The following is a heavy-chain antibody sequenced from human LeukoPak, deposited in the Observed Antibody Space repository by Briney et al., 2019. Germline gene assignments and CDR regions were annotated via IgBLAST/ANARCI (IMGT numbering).Heavy chain of an antibody. D-gene: IGHD1-7*01. CDR1: GSTFSSYA. Sequence: GGSLRLSCAASGSTFSSYAMSWVRQAPGKGLEWVSAISGSGGSTYYADSVKGRFTISRDNSKNTLYLQMNSLRAEDTAVYYCAKAQGWNYENWFDPWGQGTLVTVSS. V-gene: IGHV3-23*01. CDR2: ISGSGGST. CDR3: AKAQGWNYENWFDP. J-gene: IGHJ5*02.